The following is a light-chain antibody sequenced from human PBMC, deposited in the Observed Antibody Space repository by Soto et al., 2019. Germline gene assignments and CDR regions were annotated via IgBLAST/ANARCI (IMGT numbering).Light chain of an antibody. Sequence: EVVMTQSPATLSVSPGERATLSCRASPSVSSTLAWYQQKPGQAPRLLIYGASTRATGIPARFSGSGSGTEFTLTISSLQSEDFAVYYCQQYSTWPLTFGGGTKVEIK. V-gene: IGKV3-15*01. CDR2: GAS. CDR3: QQYSTWPLT. J-gene: IGKJ4*01. CDR1: PSVSST.